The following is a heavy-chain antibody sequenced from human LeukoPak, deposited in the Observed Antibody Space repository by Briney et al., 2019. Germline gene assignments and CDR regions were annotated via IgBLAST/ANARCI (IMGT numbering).Heavy chain of an antibody. CDR1: GYTFKTFG. J-gene: IGHJ1*01. Sequence: ASVKVSCKASGYTFKTFGITWVRQAPGQGLEWTGWISTYNGNTNYEQKFQGRVTVTADTSANTAYMEMRSLRSDDTAVYYCATGFLQWLRILEHWGQGTLVTVSS. CDR2: ISTYNGNT. D-gene: IGHD3-3*01. CDR3: ATGFLQWLRILEH. V-gene: IGHV1-18*01.